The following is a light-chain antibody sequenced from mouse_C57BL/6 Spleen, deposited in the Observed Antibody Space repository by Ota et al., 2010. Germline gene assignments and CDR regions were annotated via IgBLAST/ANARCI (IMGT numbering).Light chain of an antibody. CDR1: QDISNY. J-gene: IGKJ1*01. CDR2: YTS. CDR3: QQGXTLPWT. V-gene: IGKV10-96*01. Sequence: DIQMTQTTSSLSASLGDRVTINCRASQDISNYLNWYQQKPDGTVKLLIYYTSRLHSGSHQGSVAVGLEQIILSPLPTWSKRYATYFCQQGXTLPWTFGGGT.